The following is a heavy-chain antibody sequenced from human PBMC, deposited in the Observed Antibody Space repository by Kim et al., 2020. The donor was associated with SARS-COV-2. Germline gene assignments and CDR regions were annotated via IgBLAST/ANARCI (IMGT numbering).Heavy chain of an antibody. Sequence: YYADSVKGRNTTSRDKSKNTLYLQMNSLRAEDTAVYYCAKDPLTVLASTDWGQGTLVTVSS. CDR3: AKDPLTVLASTD. V-gene: IGHV3-23*01. D-gene: IGHD4-17*01. J-gene: IGHJ4*02.